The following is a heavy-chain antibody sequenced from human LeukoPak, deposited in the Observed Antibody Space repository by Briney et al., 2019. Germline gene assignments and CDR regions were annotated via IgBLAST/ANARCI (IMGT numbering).Heavy chain of an antibody. CDR2: IHSGGTT. CDR1: GGSIGDDY. J-gene: IGHJ6*03. D-gene: IGHD5-18*01. V-gene: IGHV4-4*07. Sequence: PSETLSLTCTVSGGSIGDDYFTWIRQPAGKGLEWIGRIHSGGTTNYNPSPMSRVTLSIDTFKKQISLRLTSMTAADTALYYCARDNGSGYTYGYEHYYYYIDVWGKGTTVTVSS. CDR3: ARDNGSGYTYGYEHYYYYIDV.